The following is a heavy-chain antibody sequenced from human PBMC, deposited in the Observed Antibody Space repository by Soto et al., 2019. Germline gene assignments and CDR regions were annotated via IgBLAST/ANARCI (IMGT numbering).Heavy chain of an antibody. J-gene: IGHJ6*02. Sequence: QVQLQESGPGLVKPSQTMSLTCTVSGGSISSGGYYWSWIRQHPGKGLEWIGYIYYSGSTYYNPSLQSRVTISVARSKNQFSLKLSSVAAADTAGYYCAASCVGCGGFNYYGMDVWGQGTTVTVSS. V-gene: IGHV4-31*03. CDR3: AASCVGCGGFNYYGMDV. D-gene: IGHD2-21*01. CDR2: IYYSGST. CDR1: GGSISSGGYY.